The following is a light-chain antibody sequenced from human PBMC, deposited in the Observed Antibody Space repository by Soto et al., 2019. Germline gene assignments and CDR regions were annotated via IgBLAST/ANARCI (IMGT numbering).Light chain of an antibody. V-gene: IGLV2-18*01. J-gene: IGLJ3*02. CDR1: SSDVGSYNR. CDR2: EVS. Sequence: QSALTQPPSVSGSPGQSVTISCTGTSSDVGSYNRVSWYQQSPGTAPKLMIYEVSNRPSGVSDRFSGSKSGNTASLTISGLQAEDEADYYCQAYDYSLTASVFGGGTKVTVL. CDR3: QAYDYSLTASV.